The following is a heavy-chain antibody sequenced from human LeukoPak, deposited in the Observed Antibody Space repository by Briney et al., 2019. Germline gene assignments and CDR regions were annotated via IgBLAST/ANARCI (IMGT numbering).Heavy chain of an antibody. J-gene: IGHJ4*02. V-gene: IGHV3-30*02. CDR2: IRYDGSNK. Sequence: GGSLRLSCAASGFTFSSYGMHWVRQAPGKGLEWVAFIRYDGSNKYYADSVKGRFTISRDNSKNTLYLQMNSLRAEDTAVYYCAKAGRIFGVVIGDYRGQGTLVTVSS. CDR1: GFTFSSYG. CDR3: AKAGRIFGVVIGDY. D-gene: IGHD3-3*01.